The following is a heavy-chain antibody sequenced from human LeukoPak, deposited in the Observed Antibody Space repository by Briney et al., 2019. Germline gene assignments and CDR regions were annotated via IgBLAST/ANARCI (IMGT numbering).Heavy chain of an antibody. CDR3: ARDLNWGTY. CDR1: GFTSSSYW. CDR2: IKPDGSQI. J-gene: IGHJ4*02. D-gene: IGHD7-27*01. V-gene: IGHV3-7*01. Sequence: GGSLRLSCAASGFTSSSYWMTWVRQAPGKGLEWVANIKPDGSQIYYVDSVKGRFTISRDNAKNSLYLQMNSLRAEDTAVYYCARDLNWGTYWGQGTLVTVSS.